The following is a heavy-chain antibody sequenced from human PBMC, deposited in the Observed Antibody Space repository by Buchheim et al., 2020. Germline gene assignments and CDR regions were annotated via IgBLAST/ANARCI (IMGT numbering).Heavy chain of an antibody. J-gene: IGHJ6*02. V-gene: IGHV3-23*01. D-gene: IGHD2-2*01. Sequence: EVQLLESGGGLVQPRGSLRLSCAASGFTFSSYAMSWVRQAPGKGLEWVSAISGSGGSTYYADSVKGRFTISRDNSKNTLYLQMNSLRAEDTAVYYCAKRGGGYCSSTSCRFSYGMDVWGQGTT. CDR3: AKRGGGYCSSTSCRFSYGMDV. CDR1: GFTFSSYA. CDR2: ISGSGGST.